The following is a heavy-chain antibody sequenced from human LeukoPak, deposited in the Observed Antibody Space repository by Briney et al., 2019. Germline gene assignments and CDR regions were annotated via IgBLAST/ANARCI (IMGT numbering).Heavy chain of an antibody. CDR2: IRYDGSNK. CDR1: GFTFSSYG. CDR3: AKDLEIVGATSLFDY. J-gene: IGHJ4*02. D-gene: IGHD1-26*01. V-gene: IGHV3-30*02. Sequence: TGGSLRLSCAASGFTFSSYGMHWVRQAPGKGLEWVAFIRYDGSNKYYADSVKGRFTISRDNSKNTLYLQMNSLRAEDTAVYYCAKDLEIVGATSLFDYWGQGTLVTVSS.